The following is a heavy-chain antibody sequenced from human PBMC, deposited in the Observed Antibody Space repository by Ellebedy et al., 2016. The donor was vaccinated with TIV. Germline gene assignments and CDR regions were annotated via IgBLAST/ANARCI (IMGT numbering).Heavy chain of an antibody. CDR1: GGSISSGDYS. CDR2: IYYSGSS. Sequence: SETLSLXXTVSGGSISSGDYSWSWIRQRPGKGLQWIGHIYYSGSSYNNPSLESRVTLSVDTSKNQFSLKLSSLTAADTAVYYCARVNTWQPSGWLDPWGQGILVTVSS. V-gene: IGHV4-30-4*01. D-gene: IGHD5-18*01. J-gene: IGHJ5*02. CDR3: ARVNTWQPSGWLDP.